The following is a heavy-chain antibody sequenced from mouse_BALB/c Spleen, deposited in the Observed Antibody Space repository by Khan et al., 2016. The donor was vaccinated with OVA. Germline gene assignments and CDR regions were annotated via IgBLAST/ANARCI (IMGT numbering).Heavy chain of an antibody. D-gene: IGHD1-1*01. CDR2: IRNKAKDYTT. V-gene: IGHV7-3*02. CDR3: ARETVVDVYWYLDV. Sequence: EVELVESGGGLVQPGGSLRLSCATSGFTFTAYYISWVRQPPGKSLAWLGFIRNKAKDYTTEYSAPVEGRFTISRDNSQSIVYLQMNTLRSEDSATYYCARETVVDVYWYLDVWGAGTTVTVSS. CDR1: GFTFTAYY. J-gene: IGHJ1*01.